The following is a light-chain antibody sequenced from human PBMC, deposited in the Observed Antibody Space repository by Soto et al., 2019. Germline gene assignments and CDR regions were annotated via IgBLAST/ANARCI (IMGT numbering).Light chain of an antibody. V-gene: IGKV1-5*03. J-gene: IGKJ1*01. CDR1: QSISSW. CDR2: KAS. Sequence: DIQMTQSPSTLSASVGDGVTITCRASQSISSWLAWYQQKPGKAPKLLIYKASNSESGVPSRFSGSGSGTEFTLTISSLQPDDFATYYCQQYNSYSWTFGQGTKVEIK. CDR3: QQYNSYSWT.